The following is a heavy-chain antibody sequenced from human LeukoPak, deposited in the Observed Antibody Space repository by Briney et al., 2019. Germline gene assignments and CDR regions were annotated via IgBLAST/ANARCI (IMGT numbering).Heavy chain of an antibody. J-gene: IGHJ3*02. V-gene: IGHV3-73*01. CDR3: TSDRLVDTAMVSIHAFDI. CDR1: GFTFSGSA. D-gene: IGHD5-18*01. CDR2: IRSKANSYAT. Sequence: GGSLRLSCAASGFTFSGSAMHWVRQASGRGLEWVGRIRSKANSYATAYAASVKGRFTISRDDSKNTAYLQMNSLKTEDTAVYYCTSDRLVDTAMVSIHAFDIWGQGTMVTVSS.